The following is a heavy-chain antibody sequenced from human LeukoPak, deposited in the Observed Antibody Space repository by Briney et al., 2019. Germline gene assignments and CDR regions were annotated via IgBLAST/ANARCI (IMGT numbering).Heavy chain of an antibody. CDR1: GGSFSGYY. V-gene: IGHV4-34*01. D-gene: IGHD6-19*01. Sequence: SETLSLTCAVYGGSFSGYYWSWIRQPPGKGLEWIGEINHSGSTNYNPSLKSRVTISVDTSKNQFSLKLSSVTAADTAVYYCARRGEVAGTLFDYWGQGTLVTVSS. J-gene: IGHJ4*02. CDR2: INHSGST. CDR3: ARRGEVAGTLFDY.